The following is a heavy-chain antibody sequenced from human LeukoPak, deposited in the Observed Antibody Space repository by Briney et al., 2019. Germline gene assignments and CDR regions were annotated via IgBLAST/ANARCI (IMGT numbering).Heavy chain of an antibody. CDR2: ILPIFGTT. CDR3: ARDRGQFDH. D-gene: IGHD3-10*01. CDR1: GGSFSNYV. V-gene: IGHV1-69*01. Sequence: SSVTVSCKASGGSFSNYVISWVRQAPGQGLERMGGILPIFGTTDYAQKSQGRVTITVDQSTNTAYMELSRLRFDDTAVYYCARDRGQFDHWGQGTLVTVSS. J-gene: IGHJ5*02.